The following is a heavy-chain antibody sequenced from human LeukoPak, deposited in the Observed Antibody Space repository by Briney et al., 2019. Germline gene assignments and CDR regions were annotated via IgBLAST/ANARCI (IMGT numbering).Heavy chain of an antibody. D-gene: IGHD3-10*01. V-gene: IGHV5-51*01. Sequence: GESLKISCKGSGYSFTSYWIGWVRQMPGKGLEWMGIIYPGDSDTRYSPSFQGQVTISADKSISTAYLQWSSLKASDTAMNYCARQEELASYGMDVWGKGTTVTVSS. CDR2: IYPGDSDT. CDR1: GYSFTSYW. CDR3: ARQEELASYGMDV. J-gene: IGHJ6*04.